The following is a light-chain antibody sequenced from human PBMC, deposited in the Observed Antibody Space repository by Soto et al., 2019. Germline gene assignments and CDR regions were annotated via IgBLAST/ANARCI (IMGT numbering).Light chain of an antibody. CDR3: QQRSNWLSIT. CDR2: GAS. CDR1: QSVSSSY. Sequence: EIVLTQSPGTLSLSPGERATLSCRASQSVSSSYLAWYQQKPGQAPRLLIYGASSRATGIPDRFSGSGSGTEFTLTISRLEPEDFAVYYCQQRSNWLSITFGQGTRLENK. J-gene: IGKJ5*01. V-gene: IGKV3D-20*02.